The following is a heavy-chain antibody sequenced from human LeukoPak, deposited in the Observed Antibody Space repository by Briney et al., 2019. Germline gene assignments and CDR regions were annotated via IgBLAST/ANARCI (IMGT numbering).Heavy chain of an antibody. CDR2: IYYTGST. CDR1: GASLNTSPYY. D-gene: IGHD1-26*01. CDR3: AKSGGYGLIDK. Sequence: SETLSLTCSVSGASLNTSPYYWGWIRQPPGKGLEWIGNIYYTGSTYYNVPLNSRATISIDTSKNLFSLRLNSMTAADTAVYYCAKSGGYGLIDKWGQGTLVTVSS. V-gene: IGHV4-39*01. J-gene: IGHJ4*02.